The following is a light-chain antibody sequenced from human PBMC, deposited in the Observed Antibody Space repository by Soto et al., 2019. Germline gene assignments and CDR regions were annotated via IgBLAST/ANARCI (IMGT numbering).Light chain of an antibody. J-gene: IGKJ4*01. CDR1: QSISSY. CDR3: LQHNSYPALT. CDR2: AAS. V-gene: IGKV1-17*01. Sequence: DIQMTQSPSSLSASVGDSVTITCRASQSISSYLNWYQQKPGKAPKRLIYAASRLQSGVPSRSSGSGSGTEFTLTISSLQPEDFATYYCLQHNSYPALTVGAGTKVDI.